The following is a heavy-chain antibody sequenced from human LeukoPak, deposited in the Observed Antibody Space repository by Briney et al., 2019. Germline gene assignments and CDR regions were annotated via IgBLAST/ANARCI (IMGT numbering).Heavy chain of an antibody. V-gene: IGHV3-11*01. Sequence: GGSLRLSCAISGFIFSGYYMSWIRQAPGKGLEWVSYISGSGSDISYADSVKGRFTISRDNAKDSLYLQMNSLRAEDTAVYYCGTHAGRTGSDDWGQGTLVTVSS. J-gene: IGHJ4*02. CDR1: GFIFSGYY. D-gene: IGHD3/OR15-3a*01. CDR2: ISGSGSDI. CDR3: GTHAGRTGSDD.